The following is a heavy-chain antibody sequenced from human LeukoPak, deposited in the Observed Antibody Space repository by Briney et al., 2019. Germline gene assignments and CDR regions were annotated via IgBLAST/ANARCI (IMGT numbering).Heavy chain of an antibody. V-gene: IGHV3-48*03. D-gene: IGHD2-21*02. Sequence: QPGGSLRLSCAASGFTFSSYEMNWVRQAPGKGLEWVSYISSSGSAIYYADSVKGRFTISRDNAKNTLYLQMSSLRAEDTAVYYCARGGDPVKYYAEYFQYWGQGTLVTVSS. CDR1: GFTFSSYE. J-gene: IGHJ1*01. CDR3: ARGGDPVKYYAEYFQY. CDR2: ISSSGSAI.